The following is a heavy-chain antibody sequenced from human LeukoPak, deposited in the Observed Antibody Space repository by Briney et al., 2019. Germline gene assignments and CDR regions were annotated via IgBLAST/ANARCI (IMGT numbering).Heavy chain of an antibody. J-gene: IGHJ4*02. CDR2: ISYDGSNK. CDR1: GFTFSSYG. Sequence: GGSLRLSCAASGFTFSSYGMHWVRQAPGKGLEWVAIISYDGSNKYYADSVKGRFTISRDNSKNTLYLQMNSLRAEDTAVYYCAKGAYYYGSGAFDYWGQGTLVTVSS. V-gene: IGHV3-30*18. D-gene: IGHD3-10*01. CDR3: AKGAYYYGSGAFDY.